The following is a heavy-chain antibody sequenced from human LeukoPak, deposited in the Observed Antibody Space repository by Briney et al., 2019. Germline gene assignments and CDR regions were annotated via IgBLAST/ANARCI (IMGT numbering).Heavy chain of an antibody. CDR3: TRSTEVRGMDV. V-gene: IGHV3-49*04. CDR1: GFTFGDYA. Sequence: GGSLRLSCTASGFTFGDYAMSWVRQAPGKGLEWVGFIRSKAYGGTTEYAASVKGRFTISRDDSKSIAYLQMNSLKTEDTAVYYCTRSTEVRGMDVWGKGTTVTISS. J-gene: IGHJ6*03. CDR2: IRSKAYGGTT. D-gene: IGHD3-10*01.